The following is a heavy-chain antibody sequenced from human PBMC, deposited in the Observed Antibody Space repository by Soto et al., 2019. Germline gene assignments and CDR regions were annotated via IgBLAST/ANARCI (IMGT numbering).Heavy chain of an antibody. CDR2: IDHSGYT. D-gene: IGHD3-3*01. Sequence: PSETLSLTCAVSGGPFSNFYWTWIRQSPGKGLEWLGEIDHSGYTNYNPSLKSRVTISVDTSKNQFSLRLTSVTAADTAVYYCARVRDWFDPWGQRTLVTVSS. V-gene: IGHV4-34*01. CDR1: GGPFSNFY. CDR3: ARVRDWFDP. J-gene: IGHJ5*02.